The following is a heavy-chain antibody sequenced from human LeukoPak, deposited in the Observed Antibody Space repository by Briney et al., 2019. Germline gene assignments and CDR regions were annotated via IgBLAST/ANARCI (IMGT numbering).Heavy chain of an antibody. V-gene: IGHV3-23*01. CDR3: AKDRTYHSDFSAYYFSPPLQQY. J-gene: IGHJ4*02. D-gene: IGHD3-22*01. Sequence: GGSLRLSCAASGFTFSTYAMSWVRQAPGKGLEWVSAISASGAGTYYADSVKGRFTISRDNSRNMVYLQMNSLRAEDTAVYYCAKDRTYHSDFSAYYFSPPLQQYWGQGTLVTVSS. CDR1: GFTFSTYA. CDR2: ISASGAGT.